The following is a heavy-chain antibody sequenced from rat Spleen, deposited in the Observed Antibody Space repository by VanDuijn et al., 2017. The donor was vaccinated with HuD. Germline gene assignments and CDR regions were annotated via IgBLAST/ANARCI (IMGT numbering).Heavy chain of an antibody. J-gene: IGHJ2*01. CDR2: ISSEGANT. CDR1: GFTFSRYW. CDR3: ARQVLTRDYFDY. D-gene: IGHD1-3*01. V-gene: IGHV5-58*01. Sequence: EVQLVETGGGLVQPGSSLKLSCVASGFTFSRYWIYWVRQAPGKGLEWVSSISSEGANTYYSDSMKGRFTISRDNAKNTLYLQMDSLRSEDTATYYCARQVLTRDYFDYWGQGVMVTVSS.